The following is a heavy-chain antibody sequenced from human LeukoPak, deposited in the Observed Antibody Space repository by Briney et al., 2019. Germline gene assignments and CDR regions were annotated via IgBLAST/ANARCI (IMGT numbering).Heavy chain of an antibody. CDR2: ISSSSSYI. Sequence: GGSLRLSXAASGFTFSSYSMNWVRQAPGKGLEWVSSISSSSSYIYYADSVKGRFTISRDNAKNSLYLQMNSLGAEDTAVYYCATQEVRSSTKWFDPWGQGTLVTVSS. J-gene: IGHJ5*02. CDR3: ATQEVRSSTKWFDP. V-gene: IGHV3-21*01. CDR1: GFTFSSYS. D-gene: IGHD2-2*01.